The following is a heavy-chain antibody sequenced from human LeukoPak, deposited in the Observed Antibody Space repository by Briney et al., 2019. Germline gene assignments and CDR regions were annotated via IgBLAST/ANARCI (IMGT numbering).Heavy chain of an antibody. V-gene: IGHV3-30-3*01. D-gene: IGHD6-19*01. CDR1: GFTFSSYY. CDR2: ISYDGSNK. CDR3: ARQWLVHAFDI. J-gene: IGHJ3*02. Sequence: GGSLRLSCVASGFTFSSYYMNWVRQAPGKGLEWVAVISYDGSNKYYADSVKGRFTISRDNSKNTLYLQMNSLRAEDTAVYYCARQWLVHAFDIWGQGTMVTVSS.